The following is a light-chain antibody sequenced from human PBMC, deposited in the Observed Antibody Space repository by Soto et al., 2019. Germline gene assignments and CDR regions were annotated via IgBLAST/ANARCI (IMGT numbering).Light chain of an antibody. V-gene: IGKV1-12*01. J-gene: IGKJ1*01. Sequence: DIQMTPSPSSVSASVGARVTITCRASQTISSWLTWYQQKPGKAPKLLIYAASSLQSGVPSRFSGSGSGTDFTLTISSLQPEDFATYYCLQDYNYPVTFGQRTKVDI. CDR2: AAS. CDR1: QTISSW. CDR3: LQDYNYPVT.